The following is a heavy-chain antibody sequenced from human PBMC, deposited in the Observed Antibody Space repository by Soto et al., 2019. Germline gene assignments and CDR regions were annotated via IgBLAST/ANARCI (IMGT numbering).Heavy chain of an antibody. D-gene: IGHD3-22*01. V-gene: IGHV1-3*01. Sequence: ASVKVSCKASGYTFTKYAVHWVRQAPGQRLEWMGWLNAGNGNTKYSQKFEDRVTITRDTSASTAYMELSSLRSEDTAVYYCALTYFYDSTGYRTDAFDIWGQGTMVTVS. CDR2: LNAGNGNT. J-gene: IGHJ3*02. CDR3: ALTYFYDSTGYRTDAFDI. CDR1: GYTFTKYA.